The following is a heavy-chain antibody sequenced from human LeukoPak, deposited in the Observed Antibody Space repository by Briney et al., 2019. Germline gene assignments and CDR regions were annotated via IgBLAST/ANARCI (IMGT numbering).Heavy chain of an antibody. J-gene: IGHJ4*02. D-gene: IGHD3-22*01. CDR1: GFTFNNYA. CDR2: ISGSGTNT. V-gene: IGHV3-23*01. Sequence: PGGSLRLSCAASGFTFNNYAMTWVRQAPGKGLEWVSGISGSGTNTYYADSVKGRFSLSRDNSKNTLNLQMNSLRAEDTAIYYCAKQFDSVAYSTFGYWGQGTLVTVSS. CDR3: AKQFDSVAYSTFGY.